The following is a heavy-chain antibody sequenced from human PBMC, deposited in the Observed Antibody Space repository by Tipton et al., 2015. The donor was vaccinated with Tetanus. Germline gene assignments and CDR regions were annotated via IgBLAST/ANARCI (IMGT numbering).Heavy chain of an antibody. J-gene: IGHJ4*02. Sequence: LSCSVSRGPISSYYWSWIRQPAGKGLEWIGHISNGNPDYSGSLKSRVALSVDTSKNEVSLKLRSVTAADTGVYYCARGITDGYNRRLDYWGQGILVAVSP. CDR2: ISNGNP. D-gene: IGHD5-24*01. CDR1: RGPISSYY. V-gene: IGHV4-4*07. CDR3: ARGITDGYNRRLDY.